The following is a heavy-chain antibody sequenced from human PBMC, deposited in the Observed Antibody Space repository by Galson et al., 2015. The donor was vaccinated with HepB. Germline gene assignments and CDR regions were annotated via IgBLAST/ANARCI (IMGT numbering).Heavy chain of an antibody. CDR3: AKERSDSKLELSVFDY. CDR1: GFNFSNYA. Sequence: SLRLSCAASGFNFSNYAMSWVRQAPGEGLEWVSSISGSGGSTYYADSVKGRFTISRDNSKNTLSLQMKRLRVEDTAIYYCAKERSDSKLELSVFDYWGQGTPVTVSS. CDR2: ISGSGGST. V-gene: IGHV3-23*01. D-gene: IGHD1-7*01. J-gene: IGHJ4*02.